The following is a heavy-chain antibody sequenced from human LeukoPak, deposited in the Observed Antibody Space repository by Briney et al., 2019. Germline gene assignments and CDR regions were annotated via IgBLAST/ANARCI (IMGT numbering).Heavy chain of an antibody. D-gene: IGHD2-15*01. J-gene: IGHJ5*02. CDR2: INHSGST. V-gene: IGHV4-34*01. CDR1: GGSFSGYY. Sequence: SETLSLTCAVYGGSFSGYYWSWIRQPPGKGLEWIGEINHSGSTNYNPSLKSRVTISVDTSKNQFSLKLSSVTAADTAVYYCARGGGSRQSRWFDPWGQGTLVTVSS. CDR3: ARGGGSRQSRWFDP.